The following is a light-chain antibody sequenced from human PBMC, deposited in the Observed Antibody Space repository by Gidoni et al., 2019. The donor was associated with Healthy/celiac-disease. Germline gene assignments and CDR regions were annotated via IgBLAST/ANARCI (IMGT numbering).Light chain of an antibody. CDR1: SSDVGGYNY. Sequence: QYALTQPASVSGSPGQSLTISCTGTSSDVGGYNYVSWYQQHPGKAPKLLIYEVSNRPSGVSNRFSGSKSGNTASLTISGLQAEDEADYYCSSYTSSSTLVVFGGGTKLTVL. CDR2: EVS. CDR3: SSYTSSSTLVV. V-gene: IGLV2-14*01. J-gene: IGLJ2*01.